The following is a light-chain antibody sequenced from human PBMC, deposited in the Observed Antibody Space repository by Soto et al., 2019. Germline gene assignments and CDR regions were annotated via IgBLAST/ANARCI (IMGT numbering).Light chain of an antibody. V-gene: IGKV3-11*01. CDR2: DAS. J-gene: IGKJ5*01. CDR1: QSIGSY. CDR3: QQRNYWPIT. Sequence: EIVLTQSPATLSLSPGERATLSCRASQSIGSYLAWYQQKPGQAPRLLIYDASNRATGIPARFSGSGSGTDFPLTISSLEPEDFAVYYCQQRNYWPITFGQGTRLDIK.